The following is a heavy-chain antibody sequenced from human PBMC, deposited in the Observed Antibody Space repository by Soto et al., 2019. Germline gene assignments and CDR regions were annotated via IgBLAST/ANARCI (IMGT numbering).Heavy chain of an antibody. J-gene: IGHJ4*02. Sequence: QITLNESGPTVVRPTETLTLTCRFSGFSLTTSGVGVGWIRQSPGKAPEWLTLIYWDDDKRYSASLKSRLTITKDTSQNQVVLTVSVLDPTDTATYYCAHRVLRTVFGLVTTTAIYFDFWGQGTPVAVSS. V-gene: IGHV2-5*02. CDR2: IYWDDDK. CDR3: AHRVLRTVFGLVTTTAIYFDF. D-gene: IGHD3-3*01. CDR1: GFSLTTSGVG.